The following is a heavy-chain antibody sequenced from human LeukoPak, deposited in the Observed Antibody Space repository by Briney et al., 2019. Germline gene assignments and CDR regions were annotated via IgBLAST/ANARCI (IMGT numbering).Heavy chain of an antibody. CDR2: ISGSCSGGST. V-gene: IGHV3-23*01. CDR1: GFIFSSYG. Sequence: GGSLSLSCAASGFIFSSYGMTWVSQAPGGGLEWDSSISGSCSGGSTYYADSVKGRFTISRDNSKNTLYLQMNSLRVEDTAVYYCAKATSVTTLFDYWGQGTLVTVSS. J-gene: IGHJ4*02. CDR3: AKATSVTTLFDY. D-gene: IGHD4-17*01.